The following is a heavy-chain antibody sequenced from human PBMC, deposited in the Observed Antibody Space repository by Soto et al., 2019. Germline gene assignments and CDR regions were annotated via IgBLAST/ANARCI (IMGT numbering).Heavy chain of an antibody. Sequence: QVQLVQSGAEMKKPGSSVKVSCQSSGGTFNTYAMNWVRQAPGQGPEWMGDISPMFGAANYAPKFQGRVTITAEEYTGKSYMQLSSLTSEDTALYFCAREVQVHTPAFVYWGQGNLVNVSS. D-gene: IGHD3-10*01. J-gene: IGHJ4*02. CDR1: GGTFNTYA. CDR2: ISPMFGAA. CDR3: AREVQVHTPAFVY. V-gene: IGHV1-69*01.